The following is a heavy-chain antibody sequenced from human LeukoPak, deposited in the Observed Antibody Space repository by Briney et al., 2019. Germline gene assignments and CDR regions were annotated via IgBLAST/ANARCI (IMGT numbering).Heavy chain of an antibody. CDR3: IREVQVRASASLGL. V-gene: IGHV3-74*01. Sequence: GGSLRLSCAASGFSISGYWMHWVRQAAGEGLVWVSRMKSGGTTINSADSVKGRFTISRDNVDNTLHLQMNSLRVQDTAVYYCIREVQVRASASLGLWGQGTLVTVPS. J-gene: IGHJ4*01. D-gene: IGHD3-16*01. CDR1: GFSISGYW. CDR2: MKSGGTTI.